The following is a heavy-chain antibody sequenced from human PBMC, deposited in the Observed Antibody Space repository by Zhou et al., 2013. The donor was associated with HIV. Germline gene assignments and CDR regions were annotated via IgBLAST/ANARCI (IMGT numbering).Heavy chain of an antibody. Sequence: QVQLVQSGAEVKKPGSSVKVSCKASGGTFSSYAISWVRQAPGQGLEWMGGIIPIFGTANYAQKFQGRVTITTDESTSTAYMELSSLRSEDTAVYYCASALLGYSNYDYYYYYMDVWGKGTTVTVSS. D-gene: IGHD4-4*01. CDR1: GGTFSSYA. CDR3: ASALLGYSNYDYYYYYMDV. V-gene: IGHV1-69*05. J-gene: IGHJ6*03. CDR2: IIPIFGTA.